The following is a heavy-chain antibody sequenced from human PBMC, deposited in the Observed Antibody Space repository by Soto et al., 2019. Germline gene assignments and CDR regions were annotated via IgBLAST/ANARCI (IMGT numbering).Heavy chain of an antibody. V-gene: IGHV3-23*01. CDR2: FSGSGVST. CDR1: GFTFSSYA. Sequence: EVQLLESGGGLVQPGGSLRLSCAASGFTFSSYAMSWVRQAPGKGLELFSAFSGSGVSTYYADSVKGRFTISRDNSKNPLYLQMNSLRAEDTAVYYCARREYQLLWADLDNWGQGTMVTVSS. D-gene: IGHD2-2*01. J-gene: IGHJ3*02. CDR3: ARREYQLLWADLDN.